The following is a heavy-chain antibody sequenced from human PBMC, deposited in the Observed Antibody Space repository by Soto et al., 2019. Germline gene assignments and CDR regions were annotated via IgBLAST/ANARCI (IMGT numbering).Heavy chain of an antibody. Sequence: SQTLSLTCAISGDSVSSTSAAWSWIRQSPSRGLEWLGRTYYRSKWYSDYAVSVKSRITINPDTSKNQFSLQLNSVTPEDTAVYYCARGSSSSGWFWGQGPLVTVSS. V-gene: IGHV6-1*01. CDR2: TYYRSKWYS. CDR3: ARGSSSSGWF. J-gene: IGHJ4*02. CDR1: GDSVSSTSAA. D-gene: IGHD6-19*01.